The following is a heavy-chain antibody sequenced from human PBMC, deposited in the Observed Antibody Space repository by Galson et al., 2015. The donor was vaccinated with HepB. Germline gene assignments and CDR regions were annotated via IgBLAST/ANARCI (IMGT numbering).Heavy chain of an antibody. V-gene: IGHV3-23*01. CDR1: GFTFSIYG. CDR2: LSANGLKT. J-gene: IGHJ4*02. D-gene: IGHD2-8*01. Sequence: SLRLSCAASGFTFSIYGMSWVRQAPGKGLEWVSALSANGLKTHYADSVKGRFTISRDNSRNTLYLQMNSLRADDTAVYYCAKDLMGSFDSWGQGTLVTVSS. CDR3: AKDLMGSFDS.